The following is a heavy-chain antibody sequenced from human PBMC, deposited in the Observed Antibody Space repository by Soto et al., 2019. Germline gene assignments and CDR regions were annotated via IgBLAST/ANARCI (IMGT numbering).Heavy chain of an antibody. CDR3: AREAVAAAGNWFDP. Sequence: GSLRLSCAASGFTFSSYWMHWVRQAPGKGLVWVSRINSDGSSTSYADSVKGRFTISRDNAKNTLYLQMNSLRAEDTAVYYCAREAVAAAGNWFDPWGQGTLVTVSS. CDR1: GFTFSSYW. CDR2: INSDGSST. J-gene: IGHJ5*02. D-gene: IGHD6-13*01. V-gene: IGHV3-74*01.